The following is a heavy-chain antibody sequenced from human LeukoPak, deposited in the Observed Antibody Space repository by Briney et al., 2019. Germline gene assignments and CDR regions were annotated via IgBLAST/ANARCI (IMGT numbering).Heavy chain of an antibody. V-gene: IGHV4-59*01. CDR3: ARGLVLRYFDWLSGGGYFDY. J-gene: IGHJ4*02. CDR1: GGSISSYY. CDR2: IYYSGST. D-gene: IGHD3-9*01. Sequence: SETLSLTCTVSGGSISSYYWSWIRQPPGKGLEWIGYIYYSGSTNYNPPLKSRVTISVDTSKNQFSLKLSSVTAADTAVYYCARGLVLRYFDWLSGGGYFDYWGQGTLVTVSS.